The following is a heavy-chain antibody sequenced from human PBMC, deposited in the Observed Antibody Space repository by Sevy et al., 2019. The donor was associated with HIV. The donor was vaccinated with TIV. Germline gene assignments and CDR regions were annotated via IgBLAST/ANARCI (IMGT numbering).Heavy chain of an antibody. V-gene: IGHV3-30*02. J-gene: IGHJ4*02. CDR2: ISYDGSNK. Sequence: GGSLRLSCAASGFSFRNYGMHWVRQAPGKGLEWVAFISYDGSNKYYADSVKGRFTISRDNSQNTLYLQVNNVRADDTAVFYCAKNMWTGYYVHHGYWGQGTLVTVSS. CDR1: GFSFRNYG. D-gene: IGHD3-9*01. CDR3: AKNMWTGYYVHHGY.